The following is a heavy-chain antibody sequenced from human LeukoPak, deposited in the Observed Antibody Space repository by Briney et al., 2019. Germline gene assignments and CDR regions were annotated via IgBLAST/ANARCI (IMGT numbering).Heavy chain of an antibody. CDR1: GYTLTSYA. V-gene: IGHV1-8*02. D-gene: IGHD3-10*01. CDR2: MNPNSGDT. CDR3: AGDSGGLDY. Sequence: ASVKVSCKASGYTLTSYAMNWVRQAPGQGLEWLGWMNPNSGDTGYAQRFQGRVSMTRDTSITTAYMELSSLRSEDTAVYYCAGDSGGLDYWGQGTLVTVSS. J-gene: IGHJ4*02.